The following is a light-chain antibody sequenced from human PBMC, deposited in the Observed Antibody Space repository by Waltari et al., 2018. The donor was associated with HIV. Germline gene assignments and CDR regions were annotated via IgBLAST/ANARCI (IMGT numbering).Light chain of an antibody. CDR2: QDT. J-gene: IGLJ3*02. CDR1: EVGDKF. Sequence: GQTATIPCSGDEVGDKFASWYQQKPGRSPVLVIYQDTKRPSGIPERFSGSNSGNTATLTISGTQAVDEADYYCQAWDSSAVVFGGGTKLTVL. V-gene: IGLV3-1*01. CDR3: QAWDSSAVV.